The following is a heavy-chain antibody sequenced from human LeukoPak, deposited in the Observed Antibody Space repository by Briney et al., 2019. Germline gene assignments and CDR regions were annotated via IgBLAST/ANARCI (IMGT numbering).Heavy chain of an antibody. CDR2: IYYSGST. CDR1: GGSISSSSYY. Sequence: SETLSLTCTVSGGSISSSSYYWGWIRQPPGKGLEWIGSIYYSGSTYYNPSLKSRVTISVDTSKNQFSLKLSPVTAADTAVYYCARQLITMIVVVIMSDAFDIWGQGTMVTVSS. D-gene: IGHD3-22*01. J-gene: IGHJ3*02. V-gene: IGHV4-39*01. CDR3: ARQLITMIVVVIMSDAFDI.